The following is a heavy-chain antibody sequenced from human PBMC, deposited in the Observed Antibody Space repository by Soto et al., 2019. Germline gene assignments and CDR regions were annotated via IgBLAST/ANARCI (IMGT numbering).Heavy chain of an antibody. V-gene: IGHV3-74*01. J-gene: IGHJ6*02. CDR2: INSDGSST. D-gene: IGHD1-1*01. Sequence: GGSLRLSCAASGFTFSSYWMHWVRQVPGKGLVWVSRINSDGSSTNYADSVKGRFTISRDNAKNTLYLQMNSLRAEDTAVYYCARDRLRYNWNDFPYYYYGMDVWGQGTTVTVSS. CDR3: ARDRLRYNWNDFPYYYYGMDV. CDR1: GFTFSSYW.